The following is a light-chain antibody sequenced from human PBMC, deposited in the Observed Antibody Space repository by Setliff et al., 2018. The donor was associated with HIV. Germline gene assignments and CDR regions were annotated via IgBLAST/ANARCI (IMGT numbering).Light chain of an antibody. CDR3: QQYGSPPWT. CDR1: QSVSSNY. J-gene: IGKJ1*01. Sequence: EIVLTQSPGTLSLSPGERATLSCRASQSVSSNYLAWYQQKPGQAPRLLIYDASSRATGIPDRFSGSGSGTDFTLTITRLEPEDFAVFYCQQYGSPPWTFGQGTKV. V-gene: IGKV3-20*01. CDR2: DAS.